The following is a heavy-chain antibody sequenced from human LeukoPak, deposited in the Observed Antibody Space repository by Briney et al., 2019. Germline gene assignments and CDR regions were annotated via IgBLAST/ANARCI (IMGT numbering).Heavy chain of an antibody. V-gene: IGHV1-69*04. CDR2: IIPILGIA. J-gene: IGHJ4*02. D-gene: IGHD5-24*01. CDR1: GGTFSSYA. CDR3: ARPRMATISNDFDY. Sequence: SVKVSCKASGGTFSSYAISWVRQAPGQGLEWMGRIIPILGIANYAQKFQGRVTITADKSTSTAYMELSSLRSEGTAVYYCARPRMATISNDFDYWGQGTLVTVSS.